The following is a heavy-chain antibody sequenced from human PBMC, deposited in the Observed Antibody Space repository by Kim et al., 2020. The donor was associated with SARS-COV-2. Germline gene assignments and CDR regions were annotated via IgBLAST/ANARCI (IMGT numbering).Heavy chain of an antibody. CDR1: GGSISPYY. Sequence: SETLSLTCSVSGGSISPYYWTWILQSPGRGLEWIGCISYSGSTNYNPSLKNRVTISLDTSTNPLSLTLISITAADTGVYYCSSGFRGMDIWVQGAMVILS. D-gene: IGHD3-10*01. V-gene: IGHV4-59*01. J-gene: IGHJ6*02. CDR3: SSGFRGMDI. CDR2: ISYSGST.